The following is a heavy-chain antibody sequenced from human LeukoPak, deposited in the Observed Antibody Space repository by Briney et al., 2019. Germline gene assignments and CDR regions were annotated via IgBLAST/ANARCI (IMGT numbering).Heavy chain of an antibody. CDR1: GFTFSSHW. CDR2: ISSDGSST. V-gene: IGHV3-74*01. CDR3: ARISLSGWVNDH. Sequence: GGSLRLSCAASGFTFSSHWMHWVRQAPGKGLVWVRRISSDGSSTRYADSVKGRFTISRDNAKNTLYLQMSSLRAEDTAMYYCARISLSGWVNDHWGQGTLVTVSS. D-gene: IGHD6-19*01. J-gene: IGHJ4*02.